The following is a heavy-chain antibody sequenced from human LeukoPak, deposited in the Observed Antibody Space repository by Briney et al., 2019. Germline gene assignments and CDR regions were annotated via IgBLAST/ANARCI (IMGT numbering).Heavy chain of an antibody. V-gene: IGHV1-2*02. D-gene: IGHD3/OR15-3a*01. J-gene: IGHJ6*02. CDR3: AILDSLSYYYYGMDV. Sequence: ASVKVSCKASGYKFTDNYLHWVRQAPGQGLEWLAWINPNSGDTKFEQKFQGRLTLTRDTSISTAYLELTGLISDDTAVYYCAILDSLSYYYYGMDVWGQGTTVTVSS. CDR2: INPNSGDT. CDR1: GYKFTDNY.